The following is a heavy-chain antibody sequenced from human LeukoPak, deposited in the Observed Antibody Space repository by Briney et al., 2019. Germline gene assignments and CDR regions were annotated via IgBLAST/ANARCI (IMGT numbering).Heavy chain of an antibody. V-gene: IGHV3-11*01. J-gene: IGHJ3*02. CDR2: ISSSGSAI. D-gene: IGHD6-13*01. Sequence: GGSLRLSCAASGFTFSDYYMTWIRQAPGKGLEWISYISSSGSAIYNTDSVKGRFTISGDNAKNSLSLQMNSLRAEDTAVYYCARVGRGIAAAGFGAFDIWGQGTLITVSS. CDR3: ARVGRGIAAAGFGAFDI. CDR1: GFTFSDYY.